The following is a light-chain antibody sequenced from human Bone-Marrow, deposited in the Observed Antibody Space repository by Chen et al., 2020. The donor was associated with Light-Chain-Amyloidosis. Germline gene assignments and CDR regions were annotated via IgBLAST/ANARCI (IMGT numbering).Light chain of an antibody. V-gene: IGKV3-15*01. Sequence: EIVMTQSPATLSVSPGERATLSCRASQSVNTNLAWYQQKPGQGPRLLIYGASTRATGIPARFSASGSGTELTLTISSLQSEDFAVYYCQQYNNWPGTFGQGIKVEIK. J-gene: IGKJ1*01. CDR1: QSVNTN. CDR3: QQYNNWPGT. CDR2: GAS.